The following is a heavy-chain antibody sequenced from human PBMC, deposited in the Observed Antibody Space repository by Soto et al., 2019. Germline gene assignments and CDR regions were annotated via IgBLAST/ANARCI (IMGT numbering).Heavy chain of an antibody. Sequence: PGGSLRLSCAASGFTFTTYTMNWVRQAPGKGLEWVSSISSSGSYIYYADSLKGRFTISRDNADNSLYLQMNSLRAEDTAVYYCARDLYGEYVFDYRGQGTLVTVSS. J-gene: IGHJ4*02. CDR1: GFTFTTYT. CDR3: ARDLYGEYVFDY. CDR2: ISSSGSYI. D-gene: IGHD4-17*01. V-gene: IGHV3-21*01.